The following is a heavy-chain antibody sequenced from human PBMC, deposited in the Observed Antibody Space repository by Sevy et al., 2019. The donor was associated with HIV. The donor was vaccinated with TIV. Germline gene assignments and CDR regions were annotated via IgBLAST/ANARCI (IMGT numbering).Heavy chain of an antibody. V-gene: IGHV3-23*01. J-gene: IGHJ4*02. CDR3: AKESPGYNYDSSGSLDY. CDR1: GFTFNTYA. Sequence: GGSLRLSCAASGFTFNTYAMSWVRQAPGKGLEWVSGISGSAYSTYYADSVKGRFTISRDNSKNTLSLQMNSLRAEDTAVYYRAKESPGYNYDSSGSLDYWGQGTLVTVSS. D-gene: IGHD3-22*01. CDR2: ISGSAYST.